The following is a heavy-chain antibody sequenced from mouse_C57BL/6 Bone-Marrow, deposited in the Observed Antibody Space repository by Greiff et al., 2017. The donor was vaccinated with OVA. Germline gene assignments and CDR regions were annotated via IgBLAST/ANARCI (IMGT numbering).Heavy chain of an antibody. CDR1: GYTFTSYW. V-gene: IGHV1-55*01. Sequence: QVQLQQSGAELVKPGASVKMSCKASGYTFTSYWITWVKQRPGQGLEWIGDIYPGSGSTNYNEKFKSKATLTVDTSSSTAYMQLSSLTSEDTAFYYCARKTAQATPFDYWGQGTSLTVSS. CDR3: ARKTAQATPFDY. D-gene: IGHD3-2*02. CDR2: IYPGSGST. J-gene: IGHJ2*02.